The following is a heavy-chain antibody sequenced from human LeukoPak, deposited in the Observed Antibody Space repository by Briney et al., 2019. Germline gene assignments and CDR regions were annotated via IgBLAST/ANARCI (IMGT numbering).Heavy chain of an antibody. CDR3: AKGDGPFSGYDLGFDY. CDR1: GFTFSSYA. J-gene: IGHJ4*02. CDR2: ISGSGGST. V-gene: IGHV3-23*01. D-gene: IGHD5-12*01. Sequence: GGPLRLSCAASGFTFSSYAMSWVRQAPGKGLEWVSAISGSGGSTYYADSVKGRFTISRDNSKNTLYLQMNSLRAEDTAVYYCAKGDGPFSGYDLGFDYWGQGTLVTVSS.